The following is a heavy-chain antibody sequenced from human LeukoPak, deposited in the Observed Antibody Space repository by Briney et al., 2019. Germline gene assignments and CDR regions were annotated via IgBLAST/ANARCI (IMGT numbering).Heavy chain of an antibody. Sequence: SETLSLTCSVSGGSINTDFWTWIRQPAGKGLEWIGRIHSSETTIYSPSLKSRVTTSLDMPKNQFSLKLSSVTAADTAVYYCATGRRWPDIWGQGTMVTVSS. V-gene: IGHV4-4*07. D-gene: IGHD5-24*01. CDR3: ATGRRWPDI. J-gene: IGHJ3*02. CDR2: IHSSETT. CDR1: GGSINTDF.